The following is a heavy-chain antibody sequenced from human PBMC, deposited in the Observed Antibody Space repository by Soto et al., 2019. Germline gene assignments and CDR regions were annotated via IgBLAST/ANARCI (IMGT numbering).Heavy chain of an antibody. D-gene: IGHD3-3*01. CDR2: IDPSDSYT. V-gene: IGHV5-10-1*01. CDR3: ARLGAQDFWSGYGFDP. CDR1: GYSFTSYW. Sequence: GESLKISCKGSGYSFTSYWISWVRQMPGKGLEWMGRIDPSDSYTNYSPSFQGHVTISADKSISTAYLQWSSLKASDTAMYYCARLGAQDFWSGYGFDPWGQGTLVTVSS. J-gene: IGHJ5*02.